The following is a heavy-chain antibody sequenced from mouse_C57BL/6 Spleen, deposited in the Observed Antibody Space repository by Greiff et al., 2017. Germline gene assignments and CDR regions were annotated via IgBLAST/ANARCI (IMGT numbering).Heavy chain of an antibody. D-gene: IGHD1-1*01. CDR3: ARHEVSYYGSSYGAWFAY. J-gene: IGHJ3*01. CDR1: GYTFTEYT. Sequence: VQLQQSGAELVKPGASAKLSCKASGYTFTEYTIHWVKQRSGQGLEWIGWFYPGSGSIKYNEKFKDKATLTADKSSSTVYMELSRLTSEDSAVYCCARHEVSYYGSSYGAWFAYWGQGTLVTVSA. V-gene: IGHV1-62-2*01. CDR2: FYPGSGSI.